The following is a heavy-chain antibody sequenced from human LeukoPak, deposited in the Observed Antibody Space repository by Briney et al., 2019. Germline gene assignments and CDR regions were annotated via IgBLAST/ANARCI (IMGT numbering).Heavy chain of an antibody. CDR1: GFTFSSYA. V-gene: IGHV3-23*01. Sequence: GGSLRLSCAASGFTFSSYAMSWVRQAPGKGLEWVSAISGSGGSTYYADSVKGRFTISRDNSKNTLYLQMNSLRAEDTAAYYCAKGQTYSSSWYSNYWGQGTLVTVSS. J-gene: IGHJ4*02. D-gene: IGHD6-13*01. CDR3: AKGQTYSSSWYSNY. CDR2: ISGSGGST.